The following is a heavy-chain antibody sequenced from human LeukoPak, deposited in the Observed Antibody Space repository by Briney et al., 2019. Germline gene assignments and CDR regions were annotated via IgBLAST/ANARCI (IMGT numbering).Heavy chain of an antibody. CDR1: GDSISSFY. V-gene: IGHV4-4*07. Sequence: SETLSLTCTVSGDSISSFYWTWIRQPAGKGLEWIGRIYTSGSTNYNPSLKSRVTMSVDTSKNQFSLKLSSVTAADTAVYYCARHRARLDYGSGSYYYYYMDVWGKGTTVTISS. D-gene: IGHD3-10*01. CDR3: ARHRARLDYGSGSYYYYYMDV. J-gene: IGHJ6*03. CDR2: IYTSGST.